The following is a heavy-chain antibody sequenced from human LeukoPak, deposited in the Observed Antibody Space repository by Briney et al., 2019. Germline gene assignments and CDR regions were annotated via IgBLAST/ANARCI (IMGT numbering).Heavy chain of an antibody. Sequence: GGSLRLSCAASGFTFRSYWMSWVRQAPGKGLEWVANIKHDGSEQYYVDSVKGRFTLSRDNPKNSLYLQMNSLRAEDTAVYYCAKGQYSGSTYYFDCWGQGILVIVSS. D-gene: IGHD1-26*01. J-gene: IGHJ4*02. CDR3: AKGQYSGSTYYFDC. V-gene: IGHV3-7*01. CDR1: GFTFRSYW. CDR2: IKHDGSEQ.